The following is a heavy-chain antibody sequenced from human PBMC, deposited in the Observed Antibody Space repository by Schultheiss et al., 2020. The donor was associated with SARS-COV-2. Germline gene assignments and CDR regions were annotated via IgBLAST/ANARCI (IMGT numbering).Heavy chain of an antibody. CDR2: ISYDGSNK. CDR1: GFTFGVYW. V-gene: IGHV3-30*03. Sequence: GGSLRLSCAASGFTFGVYWMQWVRQAPGKGLEWVAVISYDGSNKYYADSVKGRFTISRDNAKNSLYLQMNSLRAEDTAVYYCARSPIYFDYWGQGTLVTVSS. CDR3: ARSPIYFDY. J-gene: IGHJ4*02.